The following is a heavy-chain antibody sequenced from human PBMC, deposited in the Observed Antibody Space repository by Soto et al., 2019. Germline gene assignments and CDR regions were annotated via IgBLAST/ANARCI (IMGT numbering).Heavy chain of an antibody. CDR1: GGTFSSYA. J-gene: IGHJ4*02. Sequence: SVKVSCKASGGTFSSYAISWVRQAPGQGLEWMGGIIPIFGTANYAQKFQGRVTITADESTSTAYMELSSLRSEDTAVYYCATPYYYYDSSGYFWPFDYWGQGTLVTVYS. V-gene: IGHV1-69*13. CDR2: IIPIFGTA. D-gene: IGHD3-22*01. CDR3: ATPYYYYDSSGYFWPFDY.